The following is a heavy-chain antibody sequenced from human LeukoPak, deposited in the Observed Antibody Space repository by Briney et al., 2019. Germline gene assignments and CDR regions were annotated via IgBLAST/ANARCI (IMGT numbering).Heavy chain of an antibody. V-gene: IGHV1-8*01. D-gene: IGHD2-2*01. J-gene: IGHJ4*02. CDR1: GYTFTNYD. CDR3: ARRYCISTGCSAFDY. CDR2: MNPNSGDS. Sequence: ASVKVSCKASGYTFTNYDINWVRQATGQGLEWMGWMNPNSGDSHSVDKFQRRVTMTSDPSIRTAYMELSGLRSDDTAVYYCARRYCISTGCSAFDYWGPGTPVTVSS.